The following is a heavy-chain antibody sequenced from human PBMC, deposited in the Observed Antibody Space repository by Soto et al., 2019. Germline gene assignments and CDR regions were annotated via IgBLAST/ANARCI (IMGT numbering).Heavy chain of an antibody. D-gene: IGHD3-16*01. CDR1: GFGFNGYD. CDR2: ISTAGDT. V-gene: IGHV3-13*01. CDR3: ARGGDRFDGMDV. J-gene: IGHJ6*02. Sequence: GGSLRLSCAASGFGFNGYDMHWVRQAPGKNLEWVAAISTAGDTYYLGSVKGRFTISREDAKNSLSLQMNSLRVGDTAVYCCARGGDRFDGMDVWGQGTTVNVSS.